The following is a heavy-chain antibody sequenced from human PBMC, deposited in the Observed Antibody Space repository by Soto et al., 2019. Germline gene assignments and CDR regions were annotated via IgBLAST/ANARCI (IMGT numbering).Heavy chain of an antibody. CDR3: ARRWSGTDY. D-gene: IGHD3-10*01. J-gene: IGHJ4*01. CDR2: FHNSGST. Sequence: QVQLQESGPGLVKPSETLSLTCTVSGGSITSYYWSWIRQPPGKGLEWIGYFHNSGSTSYNPSLQSRVTISADVSKNQFSLDLRSVTAADTAVYYCARRWSGTDYWGHGTLVTVSS. CDR1: GGSITSYY. V-gene: IGHV4-59*01.